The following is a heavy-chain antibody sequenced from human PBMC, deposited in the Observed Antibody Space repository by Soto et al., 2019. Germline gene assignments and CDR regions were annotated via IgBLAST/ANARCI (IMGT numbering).Heavy chain of an antibody. V-gene: IGHV3-33*01. CDR3: ARDRGWYGDY. Sequence: QVQLVESGGGVVQPGRSLRLSCSASGFTFSSYGMHWVRQAPGKGLEWVSLIWYDGSNEYYADSVKGRFTISRDNSKNTLYLQMNSLGAEDTAVYYCARDRGWYGDYWGQGTLVSVSS. CDR2: IWYDGSNE. CDR1: GFTFSSYG. D-gene: IGHD6-19*01. J-gene: IGHJ4*02.